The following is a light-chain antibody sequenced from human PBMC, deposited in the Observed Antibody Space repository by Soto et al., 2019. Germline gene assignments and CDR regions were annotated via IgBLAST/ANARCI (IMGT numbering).Light chain of an antibody. CDR1: SSDVGGYNY. Sequence: QSVLTQPASVSGSPGQSITISWTGTSSDVGGYNYVSWYQQHPGKAPKLMIYDVSNRPSGVSNRFSGSKSGNTASLTISGLQAEDEADYYCSSYTSSSTPYWVFGGGTKLTVL. V-gene: IGLV2-14*01. J-gene: IGLJ3*02. CDR2: DVS. CDR3: SSYTSSSTPYWV.